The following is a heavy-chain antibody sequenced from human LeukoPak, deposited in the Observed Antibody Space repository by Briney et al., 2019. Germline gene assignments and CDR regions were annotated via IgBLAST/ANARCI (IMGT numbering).Heavy chain of an antibody. J-gene: IGHJ4*02. D-gene: IGHD3-10*01. CDR2: IYYSGST. V-gene: IGHV4-59*08. Sequence: SETLSLTCTVSGGSISSYYWTWIRQPPGKGLEWIGYIYYSGSTKYNPSIKSRVTISVDTSKNQFSLKLSSVTAADTAVYYCARRPASLWFGESDYWGQGTLVTVSS. CDR3: ARRPASLWFGESDY. CDR1: GGSISSYY.